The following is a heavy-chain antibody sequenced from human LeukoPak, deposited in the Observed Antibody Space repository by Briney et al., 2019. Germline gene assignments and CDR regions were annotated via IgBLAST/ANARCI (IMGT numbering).Heavy chain of an antibody. CDR2: IYYSGST. V-gene: IGHV4-59*05. Sequence: PSETLSLTCTVSGGSISSYWSWIRQPAGKGLEWIGSIYYSGSTYYNPSLKSRVTISVDTSKNQFSLKLSSVTAADTAVYYCARRDYSDAFDIWGQGTMVTVSS. CDR1: GGSISSY. CDR3: ARRDYSDAFDI. J-gene: IGHJ3*02. D-gene: IGHD3-10*01.